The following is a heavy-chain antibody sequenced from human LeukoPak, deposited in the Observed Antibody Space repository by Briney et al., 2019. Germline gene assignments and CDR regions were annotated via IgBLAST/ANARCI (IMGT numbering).Heavy chain of an antibody. CDR1: GGSISSYY. J-gene: IGHJ3*02. D-gene: IGHD6-19*01. CDR2: IYNSGTT. CDR3: ATTKQWLAFDI. Sequence: SETLSLTCSVSGGSISSYYWSWIRQSPGKGLDYIGCIYNSGTTNYNPSLKSRVTISVDTSKNQLSLKLTSMTAADTAVYYCATTKQWLAFDIWGQGAMVTVSS. V-gene: IGHV4-59*01.